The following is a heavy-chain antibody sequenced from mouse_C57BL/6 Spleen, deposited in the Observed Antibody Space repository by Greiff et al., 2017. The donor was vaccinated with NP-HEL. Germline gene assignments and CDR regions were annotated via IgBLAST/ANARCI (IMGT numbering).Heavy chain of an antibody. CDR3: ARWLLPNYAMDY. D-gene: IGHD2-3*01. Sequence: QVQLQQSGPELVKPGASVKISCKASGYAFSSSWMNWVKQRPGKGLEWIGRIYPGDGDTNYNGKFKSKATLTADKSSSTAYMQLSSLTSEDSAVYFCARWLLPNYAMDYWGQGTSVTVSS. CDR1: GYAFSSSW. V-gene: IGHV1-82*01. CDR2: IYPGDGDT. J-gene: IGHJ4*01.